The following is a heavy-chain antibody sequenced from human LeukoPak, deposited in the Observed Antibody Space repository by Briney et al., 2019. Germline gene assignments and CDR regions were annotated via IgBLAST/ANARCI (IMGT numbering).Heavy chain of an antibody. V-gene: IGHV4-59*08. CDR1: GGSISSYY. J-gene: IGHJ5*02. CDR3: ARLFRRNDILTGYGWFDP. Sequence: PSETLSLTCTVSGGSISSYYWSWIRQPPGKGLEWIGYIYYSGSTNYNPSLKSRVTISVDTSKNQFSLKLSSVTAADTAVYYCARLFRRNDILTGYGWFDPWGQGTLVTVSS. CDR2: IYYSGST. D-gene: IGHD3-9*01.